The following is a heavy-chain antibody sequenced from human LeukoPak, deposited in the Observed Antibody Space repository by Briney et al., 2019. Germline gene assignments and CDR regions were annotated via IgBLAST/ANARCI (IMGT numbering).Heavy chain of an antibody. CDR3: KQKPAYDILTGYSYFAY. D-gene: IGHD3-9*01. CDR2: ISGSGGST. V-gene: IGHV3-23*01. CDR1: GSTFSSSA. Sequence: GGSMRLSCAAAGSTFSSSAVSWGRQAPGNGLEWVSAISGSGGSTYYPDSVKGRFTISRDNSKNTLYLQMNSLRAEDTAVFFFKQKPAYDILTGYSYFAYWGQGTLVTVSS. J-gene: IGHJ4*02.